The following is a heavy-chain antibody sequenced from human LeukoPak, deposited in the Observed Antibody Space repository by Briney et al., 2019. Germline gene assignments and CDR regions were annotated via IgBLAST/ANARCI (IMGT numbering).Heavy chain of an antibody. Sequence: KSSETLSLTCTVSGVSISSSSYYWGWIRQPPGKGLEWSGRIYYSGITYYTPSLKSRVTISVDTSTHHFSPKLSSVTAADTAVYYCARQVLGFGELLLLDSYNWFDPWGQGTLVTVSS. J-gene: IGHJ5*02. CDR3: ARQVLGFGELLLLDSYNWFDP. CDR1: GVSISSSSYY. CDR2: IYYSGIT. D-gene: IGHD3-10*01. V-gene: IGHV4-39*01.